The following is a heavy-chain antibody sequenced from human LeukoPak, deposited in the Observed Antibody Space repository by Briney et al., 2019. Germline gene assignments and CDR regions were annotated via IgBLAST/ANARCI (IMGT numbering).Heavy chain of an antibody. CDR2: IKQDGSEK. CDR3: ARASYRYDFWSGYYPPYWFDP. J-gene: IGHJ5*02. CDR1: GFTFSSYW. D-gene: IGHD3-3*01. V-gene: IGHV3-7*01. Sequence: PGGSLRLSCAASGFTFSSYWMSWVRQAPGKGLEWVANIKQDGSEKYYVDSVKGRFTISRDNAKNSLYPQMNSLRAEDTAVYYCARASYRYDFWSGYYPPYWFDPWGQGTLVTVSS.